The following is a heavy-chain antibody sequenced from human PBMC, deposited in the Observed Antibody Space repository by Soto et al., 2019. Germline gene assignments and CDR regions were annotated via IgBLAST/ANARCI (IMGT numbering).Heavy chain of an antibody. Sequence: GGSLRLSCAASGFTFSSYWMSWVRQAPGKGLEWVANIKQDGSEKYYVDSVKGRFTISRDNAKNSLYLQMNSLRAEDTAVYYCARVLAYYYDSYPDAFDIWGQGTMVTVSS. CDR3: ARVLAYYYDSYPDAFDI. CDR2: IKQDGSEK. J-gene: IGHJ3*02. D-gene: IGHD3-22*01. CDR1: GFTFSSYW. V-gene: IGHV3-7*05.